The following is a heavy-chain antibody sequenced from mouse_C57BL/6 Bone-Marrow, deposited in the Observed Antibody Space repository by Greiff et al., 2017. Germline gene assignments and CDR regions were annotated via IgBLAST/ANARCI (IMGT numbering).Heavy chain of an antibody. V-gene: IGHV1-15*01. CDR2: IDPETGGT. J-gene: IGHJ1*03. CDR3: TRRGYFDV. CDR1: GYTLTDYE. Sequence: VQLQQSGAELVRPGASVTLSCKASGYTLTDYEMHWVKQTPVHGLEWIGAIDPETGGTAYNQKFKGKAILTADKSSSTAYMELRSLTSEDSAVYYCTRRGYFDVWGTGTTVTVSS.